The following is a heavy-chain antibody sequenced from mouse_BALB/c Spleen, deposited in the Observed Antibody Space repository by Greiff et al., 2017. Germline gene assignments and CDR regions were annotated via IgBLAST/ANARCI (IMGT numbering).Heavy chain of an antibody. D-gene: IGHD2-1*01. CDR3: ARDRGNYVFDY. Sequence: EVKVVESGGGLVQPGGSLKLSCAASGFTFSSYGMSWVRQTPDKRLELVATINSNGGSTYYPDSVKGRFTISRDNAKNTLYLQMSSLKSEDTAMYYCARDRGNYVFDYWGQGTTLTVSS. V-gene: IGHV5-6-3*01. J-gene: IGHJ2*01. CDR1: GFTFSSYG. CDR2: INSNGGST.